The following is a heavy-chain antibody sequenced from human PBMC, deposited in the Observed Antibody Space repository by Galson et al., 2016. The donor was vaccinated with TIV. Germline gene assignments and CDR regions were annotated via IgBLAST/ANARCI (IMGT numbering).Heavy chain of an antibody. Sequence: SLRLSCAASGLSVSINYMTWVRRAPGKGLEWVSLISDTGNTYYADSVRGRFTISRDNSKNTLYLQMNSLTIEDTAVYYCARDRVIDATYYYYYFGLDVWGQGTAVTVAS. J-gene: IGHJ6*02. CDR1: GLSVSINY. CDR3: ARDRVIDATYYYYYFGLDV. V-gene: IGHV3-66*02. D-gene: IGHD2-21*01. CDR2: ISDTGNT.